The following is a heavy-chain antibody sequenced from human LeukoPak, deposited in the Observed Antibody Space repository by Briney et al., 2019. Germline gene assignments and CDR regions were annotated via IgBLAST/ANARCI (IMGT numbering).Heavy chain of an antibody. D-gene: IGHD1-26*01. CDR3: ARVSETEWGYNDY. V-gene: IGHV3-30-3*01. CDR1: GVSGFTFSSFA. J-gene: IGHJ4*02. Sequence: PGGSLRLSCAASGVSGFTFSSFAMHWVRQAPDKGLEWAAVISYDGTNDYYADSVKGRFTISRDNSKNTVYLQMNSLRAEDTAVYYCARVSETEWGYNDYWGQGTLVTVSS. CDR2: ISYDGTND.